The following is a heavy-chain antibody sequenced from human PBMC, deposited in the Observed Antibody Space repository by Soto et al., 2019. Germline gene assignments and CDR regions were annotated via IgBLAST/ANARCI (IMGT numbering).Heavy chain of an antibody. CDR2: IRSKANSYAT. D-gene: IGHD3-3*01. V-gene: IGHV3-73*01. Sequence: VSGFTFSGSAMHWVRQASGKGLEWVGRIRSKANSYATAYAASVKGRFTISRDDSKNTAYLQMNSLKTEDTAVYYCTSASGYYDFWSGPNYYGMDVWGQGTTVTVSS. CDR3: TSASGYYDFWSGPNYYGMDV. CDR1: GFTFSGSA. J-gene: IGHJ6*02.